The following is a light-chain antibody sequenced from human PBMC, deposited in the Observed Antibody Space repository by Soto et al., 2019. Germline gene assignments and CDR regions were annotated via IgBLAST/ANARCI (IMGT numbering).Light chain of an antibody. CDR3: QSYDSSNQFFGV. J-gene: IGLJ3*02. Sequence: NFMLTQPHSVSESPGKTVTISCTRSSGSIASNYVQWYQQRPGSSPTTVIYEDNQRPSGVPDRFSGSIDSSSNSASLTISGLKTEDEADYYCQSYDSSNQFFGVFGGGTKLTVL. V-gene: IGLV6-57*01. CDR2: EDN. CDR1: SGSIASNY.